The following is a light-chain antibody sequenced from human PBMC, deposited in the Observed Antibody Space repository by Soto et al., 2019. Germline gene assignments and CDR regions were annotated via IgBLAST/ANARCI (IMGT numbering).Light chain of an antibody. V-gene: IGKV1-39*01. J-gene: IGKJ3*01. CDR1: QSISNY. Sequence: DIQMTQSPSSLSASVGESVTITCRASQSISNYLNWYQQKPGKAPKLLVYAASSLQSGVPSRFSGSGSGTDFTLTISSLQPEDFATYYCQQSYSTPFTFGPGTKVDIK. CDR3: QQSYSTPFT. CDR2: AAS.